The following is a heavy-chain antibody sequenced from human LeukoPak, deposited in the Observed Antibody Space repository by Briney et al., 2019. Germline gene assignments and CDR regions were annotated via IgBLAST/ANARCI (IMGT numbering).Heavy chain of an antibody. Sequence: GGSLRLSCAASGFTFSSYAMHWVRQAPGKGLEGVAVISYDGSNKYYADSVKGRFTISRDNSKNTLYLQMNSLRAEDTAVYYCARDRGDLYGSGSYYPYYFDYWGQGTLVTVSS. V-gene: IGHV3-30-3*01. J-gene: IGHJ4*02. CDR1: GFTFSSYA. CDR2: ISYDGSNK. D-gene: IGHD3-10*01. CDR3: ARDRGDLYGSGSYYPYYFDY.